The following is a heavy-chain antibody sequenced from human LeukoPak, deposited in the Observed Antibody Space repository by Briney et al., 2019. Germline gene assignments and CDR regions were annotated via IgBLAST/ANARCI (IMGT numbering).Heavy chain of an antibody. J-gene: IGHJ3*02. Sequence: PSETLSLTCAVSGYSISSGYYWGWIRQPPGKGLKWNGGIYHSGDTYYNPSLKSRVTISVDTSKNQFSLKLSSVTAADTAVYYCARVVVRGVIPRNAFDIWGQGTMVTVSS. V-gene: IGHV4-38-2*01. D-gene: IGHD3-10*01. CDR1: GYSISSGYY. CDR2: IYHSGDT. CDR3: ARVVVRGVIPRNAFDI.